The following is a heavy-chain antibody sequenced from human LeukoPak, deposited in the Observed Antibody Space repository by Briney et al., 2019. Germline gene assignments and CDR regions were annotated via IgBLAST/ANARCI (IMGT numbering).Heavy chain of an antibody. J-gene: IGHJ4*02. D-gene: IGHD6-19*01. Sequence: GGSLRLSCAASGFTFSSSDMHWVRQATGKGLEWVSAIGTVGDTYYAASVKGRFTISRENAKNSLYLQMNSLRDGDTAVYYCAKLRRGIAVAGTRFDYWGQGTLVTVSS. CDR1: GFTFSSSD. CDR2: IGTVGDT. CDR3: AKLRRGIAVAGTRFDY. V-gene: IGHV3-13*01.